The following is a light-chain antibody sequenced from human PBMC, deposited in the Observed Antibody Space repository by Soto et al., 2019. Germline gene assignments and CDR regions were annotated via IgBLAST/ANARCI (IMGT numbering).Light chain of an antibody. J-gene: IGKJ5*01. Sequence: EIVLTQYPGTLSLSPGERATLSCRASQSISSQLAWYQQKPGQAPRLLISDASNRAAGIPARFSGSGSGTDFTLTISSLEPEDFAVYYCQQRSNWPITFGQGTRLEIK. CDR2: DAS. CDR3: QQRSNWPIT. CDR1: QSISSQ. V-gene: IGKV3-11*01.